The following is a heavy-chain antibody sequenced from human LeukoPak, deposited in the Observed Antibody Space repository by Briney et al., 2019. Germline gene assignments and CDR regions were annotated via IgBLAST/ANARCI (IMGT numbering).Heavy chain of an antibody. CDR2: INANNGNT. Sequence: ASVKVSCKASGYTFTSYGITWVRQAPGQGLEWMGWINANNGNTNYAQNLQGRVTMTRDTSTSTAYMELRSLRSDDAAVYYCARGPIAAAGDSWGQGTLVTVSS. CDR3: ARGPIAAAGDS. CDR1: GYTFTSYG. D-gene: IGHD6-13*01. J-gene: IGHJ4*02. V-gene: IGHV1-18*01.